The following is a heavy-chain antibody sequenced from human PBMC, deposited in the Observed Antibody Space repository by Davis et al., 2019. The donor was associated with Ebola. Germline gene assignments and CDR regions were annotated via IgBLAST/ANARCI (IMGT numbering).Heavy chain of an antibody. V-gene: IGHV3-11*01. Sequence: PGGSLRLSCAVYGGSFSGYYMSWIRQAPGKGLEWVSYISSSGSTIYYADSVKGRFTISRDNAKNSLYLQMNSLRAEDTAVYYCARSLVWVQGVRRRYYGMDVWGQGTTVTVSS. D-gene: IGHD3-10*01. J-gene: IGHJ6*02. CDR3: ARSLVWVQGVRRRYYGMDV. CDR1: GGSFSGYY. CDR2: ISSSGSTI.